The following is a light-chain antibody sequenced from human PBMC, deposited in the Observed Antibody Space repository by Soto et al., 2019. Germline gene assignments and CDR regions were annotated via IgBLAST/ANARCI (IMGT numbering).Light chain of an antibody. CDR2: DAS. V-gene: IGKV3-11*01. CDR3: QQRSNWPWTT. CDR1: ESVSIY. Sequence: EIVLTQSQATLSLSPGESATLSCRASESVSIYISWYQQKPAQAPRLLIYDASNRATGIPTRFSGSGSGTDFSLTISSLEPEDFAVYYCQQRSNWPWTTFGQGTRVELK. J-gene: IGKJ1*01.